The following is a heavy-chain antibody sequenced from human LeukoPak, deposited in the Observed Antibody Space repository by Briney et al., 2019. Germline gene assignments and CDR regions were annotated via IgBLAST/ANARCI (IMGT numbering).Heavy chain of an antibody. Sequence: SETLSLTCAVYGGSFSGYYWSWIRQPPGKGLEWIGEINHSGSTNYNPSLKSRVTMSVDTSKNQFSLKLSSVTAADTAVYYCARFRGYSGYDLDYWGQRTLVTVSS. V-gene: IGHV4-34*01. CDR1: GGSFSGYY. J-gene: IGHJ4*02. D-gene: IGHD5-12*01. CDR2: INHSGST. CDR3: ARFRGYSGYDLDY.